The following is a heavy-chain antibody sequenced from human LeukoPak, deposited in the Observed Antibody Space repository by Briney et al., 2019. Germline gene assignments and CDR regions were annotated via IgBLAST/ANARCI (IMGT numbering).Heavy chain of an antibody. V-gene: IGHV1-69*04. D-gene: IGHD6-13*01. CDR1: GGTFSSYA. CDR2: IIPILGIA. CDR3: ARDGQQQLVVAY. Sequence: GASVKVSCKASGGTFSSYAISWVRQAPGQGLEWMGRIIPILGIANYAQKFQGRVTITADKSTSTAYMELSSLRSEDTAVYYCARDGQQQLVVAYWGQGTLVTVSS. J-gene: IGHJ4*02.